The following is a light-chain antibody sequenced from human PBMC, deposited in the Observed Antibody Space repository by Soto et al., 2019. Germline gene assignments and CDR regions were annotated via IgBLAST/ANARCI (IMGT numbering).Light chain of an antibody. V-gene: IGKV3-15*01. CDR1: QSVSSN. CDR2: GAF. CDR3: QQYKSWPPIT. J-gene: IGKJ5*01. Sequence: EIVMTQSPVTLSVSPGERATLSCRASQSVSSNLAWYQQKPGQAPSLLIYGAFTRATGIPARFSGTGSGTEFTLTISSLQSEDYAVYYCQQYKSWPPITFGQGTRLEIK.